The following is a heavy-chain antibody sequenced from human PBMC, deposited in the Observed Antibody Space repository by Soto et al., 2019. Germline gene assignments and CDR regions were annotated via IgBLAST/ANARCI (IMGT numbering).Heavy chain of an antibody. J-gene: IGHJ6*02. CDR2: ISYDGSNK. V-gene: IGHV3-30*18. Sequence: QVQLVESGGGVVQPGRSLRLSCAASGFTFSSYGMHWVRQAPGKGLEWVAVISYDGSNKYYADSVKGRFTISRDNSKNPLYLQMNSLRAEDTAVYYCANTYGDYYNYYYYGMDVWGQGTTVTVSS. CDR3: ANTYGDYYNYYYYGMDV. D-gene: IGHD4-17*01. CDR1: GFTFSSYG.